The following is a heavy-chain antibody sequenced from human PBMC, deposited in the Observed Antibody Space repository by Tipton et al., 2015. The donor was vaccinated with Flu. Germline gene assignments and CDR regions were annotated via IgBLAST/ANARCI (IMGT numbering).Heavy chain of an antibody. CDR1: GGSIGSYY. D-gene: IGHD4-17*01. V-gene: IGHV4-59*12. Sequence: TLSLTCTVSGGSIGSYYWSWIRQPPGKGLEWIGYIYYSGSTNYNPSLKSRVTISVDTSKNQFSLKLSSVTAADMAIYYCASERSYGDWYFDLWGRGTLVTVSS. CDR3: ASERSYGDWYFDL. J-gene: IGHJ2*01. CDR2: IYYSGST.